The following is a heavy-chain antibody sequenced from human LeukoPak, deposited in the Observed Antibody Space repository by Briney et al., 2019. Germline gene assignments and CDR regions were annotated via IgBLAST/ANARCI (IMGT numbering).Heavy chain of an antibody. D-gene: IGHD4-11*01. CDR1: GFNFRAYW. CDR3: AKDSDDYSNY. J-gene: IGHJ4*02. CDR2: ISGSGGST. Sequence: PGGSLRLSCTTSGFNFRAYWMGWVRQAPGKGLEWVSAISGSGGSTYYADSVKGRFTISRDNSKNTLYLQMNSLRAGDTAVYYCAKDSDDYSNYWGQGTLVTVSS. V-gene: IGHV3-23*01.